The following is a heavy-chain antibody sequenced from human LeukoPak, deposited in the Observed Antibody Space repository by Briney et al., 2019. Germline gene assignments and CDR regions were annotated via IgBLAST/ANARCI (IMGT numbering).Heavy chain of an antibody. CDR2: IYSGGTT. CDR3: ARDASGDYTFDS. V-gene: IGHV3-66*01. D-gene: IGHD4-17*01. Sequence: HPGGSLRLSCEASGFTVSTSYMNWVRQAPGKGLEWVSVIYSGGTTYYADSVKGRFTISRDKPKNTVFLQMSSLRADDTAIYYCARDASGDYTFDSWGQGTLVTVSS. CDR1: GFTVSTSY. J-gene: IGHJ5*01.